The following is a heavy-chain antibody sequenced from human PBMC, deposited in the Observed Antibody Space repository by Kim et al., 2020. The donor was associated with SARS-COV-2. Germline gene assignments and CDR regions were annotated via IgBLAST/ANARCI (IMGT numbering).Heavy chain of an antibody. Sequence: GGSLRLSCTDSGFTVSSHHMNWVRQAPGKGLEWVSVLYSGGTTNYADSVKVRFTISRDNSKNTLYLQMNSLRADDTAVYYCARDRAGDGYSSYDYWGRGTLVTVSS. J-gene: IGHJ4*02. V-gene: IGHV3-66*01. CDR3: ARDRAGDGYSSYDY. CDR1: GFTVSSHH. D-gene: IGHD5-18*01. CDR2: LYSGGTT.